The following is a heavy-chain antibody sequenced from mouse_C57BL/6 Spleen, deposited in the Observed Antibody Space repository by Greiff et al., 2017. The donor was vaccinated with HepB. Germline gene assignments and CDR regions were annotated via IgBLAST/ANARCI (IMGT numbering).Heavy chain of an antibody. Sequence: DVQLVESGPGLVKPSQSLSLTCSVTGYSITSGYYWNWIRQFPGNKLEWMGYISYDGSNNYNPSLKNRISITRDTSKNQFFLKLNSVTTEDTATYYCAREVGPFTTVVATDYWGQGTTLTVSS. CDR2: ISYDGSN. CDR3: AREVGPFTTVVATDY. J-gene: IGHJ2*01. V-gene: IGHV3-6*01. D-gene: IGHD1-1*01. CDR1: GYSITSGYY.